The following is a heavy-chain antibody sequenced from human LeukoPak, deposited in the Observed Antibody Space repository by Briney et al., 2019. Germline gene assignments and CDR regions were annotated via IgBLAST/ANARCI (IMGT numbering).Heavy chain of an antibody. CDR2: INPSGGST. Sequence: ASVKVSCKASGYTFTSYYMHWVRQAPGQGLEWMGIINPSGGSTSYAQKFQGRVTMTRDTSTSTVYMELSSLRSEDTAVYYCARDYLAYYYDSSGYIDAFDIWGQGTMVTVSS. J-gene: IGHJ3*02. CDR3: ARDYLAYYYDSSGYIDAFDI. V-gene: IGHV1-46*01. D-gene: IGHD3-22*01. CDR1: GYTFTSYY.